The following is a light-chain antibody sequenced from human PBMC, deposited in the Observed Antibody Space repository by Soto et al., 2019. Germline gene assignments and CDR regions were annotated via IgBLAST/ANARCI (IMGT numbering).Light chain of an antibody. V-gene: IGKV1-9*01. Sequence: DIQWTQSPSFLSASVGNRVTITCRASQGISSYLPWYQQKPGKAPKLLIHAASTLQSGVPSRFSGSGSGTDFTLTISSLRPEDFATYYCQQLNSYPLTFGGGTKVEIK. J-gene: IGKJ4*01. CDR1: QGISSY. CDR3: QQLNSYPLT. CDR2: AAS.